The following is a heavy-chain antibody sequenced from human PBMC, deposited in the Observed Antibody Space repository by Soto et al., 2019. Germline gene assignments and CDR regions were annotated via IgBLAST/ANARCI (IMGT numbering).Heavy chain of an antibody. J-gene: IGHJ4*02. D-gene: IGHD3-22*01. CDR2: ISYDGSNK. Sequence: QVQLVESGGGVVQPGRSLRLSCAASGFTFSSYAMHWVGQAPGKGLEWVAVISYDGSNKYYADSVKGRFTISRDNSKNTLYLQMNSLRAEDTAVYYCAHVSSGYSDLDYWGQGTLVTVSS. CDR1: GFTFSSYA. V-gene: IGHV3-30-3*01. CDR3: AHVSSGYSDLDY.